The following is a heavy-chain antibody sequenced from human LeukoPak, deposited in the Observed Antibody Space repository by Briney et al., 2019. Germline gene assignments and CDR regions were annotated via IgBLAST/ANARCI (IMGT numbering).Heavy chain of an antibody. Sequence: GGSLRLSCAVSGLTFSSSWMDWVRQAPEKGLEWVASINPDGNKKYSADSVKGRFTISRDSAENSLYLQMNSLRVEDTAFYYCARDLAYSRLDYWGQGMLVTVSS. V-gene: IGHV3-7*01. D-gene: IGHD5-18*01. J-gene: IGHJ4*02. CDR3: ARDLAYSRLDY. CDR2: INPDGNKK. CDR1: GLTFSSSW.